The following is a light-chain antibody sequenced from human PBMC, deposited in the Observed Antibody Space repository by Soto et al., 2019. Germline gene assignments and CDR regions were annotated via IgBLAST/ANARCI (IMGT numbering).Light chain of an antibody. V-gene: IGKV1-12*01. CDR3: QQADSFPFT. Sequence: DIQLTQSPSSVSASVGDRVTITCRASQDIGTWLAWYQQKPGKAPKLLIYVASNLQSGVPSRCSGAGCGTDFNLTVTSLQPEDFATYHCQQADSFPFTFGPGTKVDFK. J-gene: IGKJ3*01. CDR1: QDIGTW. CDR2: VAS.